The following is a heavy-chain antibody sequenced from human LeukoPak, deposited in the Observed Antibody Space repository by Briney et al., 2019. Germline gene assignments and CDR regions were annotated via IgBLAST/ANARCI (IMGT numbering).Heavy chain of an antibody. V-gene: IGHV4-39*01. CDR3: ASVRRGFGESSKYYSYYYMDV. D-gene: IGHD3-10*01. Sequence: SEILSLTCSVSGGSIGSTSYYWGWIRQPPGTGLEWIGNIYYSGSTYFNPSLKSRVTISVDTSKNQFSLKLSAVAAADTAVYYCASVRRGFGESSKYYSYYYMDVWGIGTTVTISS. CDR1: GGSIGSTSYY. CDR2: IYYSGST. J-gene: IGHJ6*03.